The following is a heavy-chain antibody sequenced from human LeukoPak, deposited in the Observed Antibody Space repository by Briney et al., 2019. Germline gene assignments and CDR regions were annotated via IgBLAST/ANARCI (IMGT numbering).Heavy chain of an antibody. V-gene: IGHV3-11*01. CDR2: ISSSGNII. J-gene: IGHJ4*02. Sequence: GGSLRLSCAASGFTFSDYYMSWIRQAPGKGLEWVSYISSSGNIIYYADSVKGRFTISRDNAKNSLYLQMNSLRAEDTAVYYCARRRYNWNAIDYWGQGTLVTVSS. CDR3: ARRRYNWNAIDY. D-gene: IGHD1-20*01. CDR1: GFTFSDYY.